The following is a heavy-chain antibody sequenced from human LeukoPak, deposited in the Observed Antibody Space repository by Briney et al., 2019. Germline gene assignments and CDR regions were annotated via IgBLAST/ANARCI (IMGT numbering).Heavy chain of an antibody. Sequence: GRSLRLSCAASGFTFSSYATHWVRQAPGKGLEWVAVISYDGSNKYYADSVKGRFTISRDNSKNTLYLQMNSLRAEDTAVYYCARGTAVLLWFGAQSGPDPWGQGTLVTVSS. CDR1: GFTFSSYA. D-gene: IGHD3-10*01. CDR2: ISYDGSNK. V-gene: IGHV3-30*04. J-gene: IGHJ5*02. CDR3: ARGTAVLLWFGAQSGPDP.